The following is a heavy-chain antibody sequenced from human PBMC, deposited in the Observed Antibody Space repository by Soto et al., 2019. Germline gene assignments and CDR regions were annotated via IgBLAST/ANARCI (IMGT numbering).Heavy chain of an antibody. V-gene: IGHV4-59*01. J-gene: IGHJ5*02. D-gene: IGHD3-22*01. CDR2: IYYSGST. Sequence: SETLSLTCTVSGGSISSYYWSWVRQPPGKGLEWIGYIYYSGSTNYNPSLKSRVTISVDTSKNQFSLKLSSVTAADTAVYYCARSSGYYYNWFDPWGQGALVTVS. CDR1: GGSISSYY. CDR3: ARSSGYYYNWFDP.